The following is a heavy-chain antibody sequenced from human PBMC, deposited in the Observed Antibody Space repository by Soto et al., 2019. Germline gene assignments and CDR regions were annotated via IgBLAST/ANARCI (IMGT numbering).Heavy chain of an antibody. J-gene: IGHJ5*02. CDR3: ARGIATGQLAP. Sequence: SVKVSCKASGGSFSSYAISWVRQAPGQGLEWMGWIIPDNGTANSAQKFEDRVTISGDKSASTAYMDLSSPRSEDTAVYYCARGIATGQLAPWGQGTLVPVSS. CDR1: GGSFSSYA. CDR2: IIPDNGTA. D-gene: IGHD2-15*01. V-gene: IGHV1-69*06.